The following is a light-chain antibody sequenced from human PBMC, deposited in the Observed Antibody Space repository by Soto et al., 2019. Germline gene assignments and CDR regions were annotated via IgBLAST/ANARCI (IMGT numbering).Light chain of an antibody. CDR3: QQYGSSPPYT. CDR2: GAS. J-gene: IGKJ2*01. CDR1: QSVSSSY. Sequence: EIVLTQSPGTLSLSPGERATLSCRASQSVSSSYLAWYQQKPGQAPRILIYGASSRATGIPDRFSGSGSGTDFTLTISRLEPEDFAVYSCQQYGSSPPYTFGQGTKLEIK. V-gene: IGKV3-20*01.